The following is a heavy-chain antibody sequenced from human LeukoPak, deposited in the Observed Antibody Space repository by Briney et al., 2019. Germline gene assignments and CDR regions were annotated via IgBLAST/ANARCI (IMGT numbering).Heavy chain of an antibody. Sequence: PSETLSLTCTVSGGSISSSSYYWGWIRQPPGKGLEWIGSIYYSGSTNYNPSLKSRVTISVDKSKNQFSLKLSSVTAADTAVYYCARWHQYGYYYGMDVWGQGTTVTVSS. J-gene: IGHJ6*02. CDR2: IYYSGST. CDR1: GGSISSSSYY. D-gene: IGHD4-17*01. CDR3: ARWHQYGYYYGMDV. V-gene: IGHV4-39*07.